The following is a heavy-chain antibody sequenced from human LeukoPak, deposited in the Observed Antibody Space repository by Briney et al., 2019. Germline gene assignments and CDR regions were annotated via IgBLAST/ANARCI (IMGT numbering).Heavy chain of an antibody. CDR3: AKDMAMVRGVIGDDP. CDR2: IYDGGFT. Sequence: PGGSLRLSCAASGFTVSSNYMAWVRQAPGKGLGWVSVIYDGGFTDYTDSVKGRFTISRDNSKSTLYLQMNTLRAEDTAVHYCAKDMAMVRGVIGDDPWGQGTLVTVSS. D-gene: IGHD3-10*01. J-gene: IGHJ5*02. CDR1: GFTVSSNY. V-gene: IGHV3-66*01.